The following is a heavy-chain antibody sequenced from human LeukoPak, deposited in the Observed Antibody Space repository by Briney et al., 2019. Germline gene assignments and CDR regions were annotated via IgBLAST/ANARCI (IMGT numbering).Heavy chain of an antibody. J-gene: IGHJ4*02. CDR2: IYHNGNT. Sequence: KPSETLSLTCAVSGYSISSGYYWGWIRQPPGKGLEWIGTIYHNGNTYYNPSLKSRVTISVDTSKNQFSLKLSSVTAADTAVYYCARVRYNYGDSDYWGQGNLVTVSS. D-gene: IGHD5-18*01. CDR3: ARVRYNYGDSDY. V-gene: IGHV4-38-2*01. CDR1: GYSISSGYY.